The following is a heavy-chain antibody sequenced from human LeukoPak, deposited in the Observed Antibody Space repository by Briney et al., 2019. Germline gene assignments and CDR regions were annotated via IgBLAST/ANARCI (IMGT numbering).Heavy chain of an antibody. D-gene: IGHD4-17*01. CDR1: GGSISSSSSY. Sequence: QSSETLSLTCTVSGGSISSSSSYWGWIRQAPGKGLEWVSVIYSGGSTYYADSVKGRFTISRDNSKDTLYLQMNSLRAEDTAVYYCASTFYGDSPPYWGQGTLVTVSS. J-gene: IGHJ4*02. CDR2: IYSGGST. CDR3: ASTFYGDSPPY. V-gene: IGHV3-66*01.